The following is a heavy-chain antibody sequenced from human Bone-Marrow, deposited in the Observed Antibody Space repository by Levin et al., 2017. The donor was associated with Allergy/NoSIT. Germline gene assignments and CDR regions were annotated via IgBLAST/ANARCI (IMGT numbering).Heavy chain of an antibody. Sequence: PSETLSLTCAASGFTFSIYGMSWVRQAPGKGLEWVSAISGSGGTTYHADSVKGRFSISRDNSKNTLYLQMNSLRAEDTAVYYCAKHRLKEGEGGPGYFDYWGQGILVTVAS. V-gene: IGHV3-23*01. CDR1: GFTFSIYG. J-gene: IGHJ4*02. CDR2: ISGSGGTT. D-gene: IGHD3-10*01. CDR3: AKHRLKEGEGGPGYFDY.